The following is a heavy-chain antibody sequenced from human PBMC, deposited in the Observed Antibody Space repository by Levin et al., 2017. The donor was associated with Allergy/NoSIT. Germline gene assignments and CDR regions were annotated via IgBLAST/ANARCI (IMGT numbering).Heavy chain of an antibody. CDR3: ARKFTSGWYLWFDP. D-gene: IGHD6-19*01. CDR2: INHSGST. Sequence: SQTLSLTCAVYGGSFSGYYWSWIRQPPGKGLEWIGEINHSGSTNYNPSLKSRVTISVDTSKNQFSLKLSSVTAADTAVYYCARKFTSGWYLWFDPWGQGTLVTVSS. J-gene: IGHJ5*02. V-gene: IGHV4-34*01. CDR1: GGSFSGYY.